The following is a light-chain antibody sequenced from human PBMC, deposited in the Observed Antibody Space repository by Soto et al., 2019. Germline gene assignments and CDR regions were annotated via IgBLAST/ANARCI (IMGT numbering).Light chain of an antibody. V-gene: IGLV1-51*01. CDR1: RSNIGNNA. Sequence: QSVLTQPPSVSAAPGQKVTVSCSGSRSNIGNNAVAWYQHLPGTAPKLLIYDNDKRPSGISDRFSASKSGTSATLAITGLQTGDEADYYCETCDSSLSAGVFGGGTKVTVL. CDR2: DND. J-gene: IGLJ3*02. CDR3: ETCDSSLSAGV.